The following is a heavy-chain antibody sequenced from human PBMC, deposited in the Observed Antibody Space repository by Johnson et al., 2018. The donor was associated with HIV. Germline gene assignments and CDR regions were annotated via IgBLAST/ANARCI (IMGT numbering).Heavy chain of an antibody. D-gene: IGHD1-26*01. V-gene: IGHV3-30*02. CDR1: GFTFRSYG. CDR2: IRYDGNNK. CDR3: ARDGRLGSYLGGVAFDI. Sequence: QVQLVESGGGVVQPGGSLRLSCAASGFTFRSYGMHWVRQAPGKGLEWVAFIRYDGNNKYYVDSVKGRFTISRDNSKNTLYLQMNSLRAEDTAVYYCARDGRLGSYLGGVAFDIWGQGTMVTVSS. J-gene: IGHJ3*02.